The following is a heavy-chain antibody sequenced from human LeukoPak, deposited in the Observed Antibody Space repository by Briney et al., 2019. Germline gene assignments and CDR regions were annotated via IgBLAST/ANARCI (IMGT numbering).Heavy chain of an antibody. CDR3: AKDVGSGGDYYYGMDV. CDR1: GFTFDDYA. D-gene: IGHD3-10*01. Sequence: GGSLRLSCAASGFTFDDYAMHWVRQAPGKGLEWVSGISWNSGSIGYADSVEGRFTISRDNAKNSLYLQMNSLRAEDTALYYCAKDVGSGGDYYYGMDVWGQGTTVTVSS. CDR2: ISWNSGSI. J-gene: IGHJ6*02. V-gene: IGHV3-9*01.